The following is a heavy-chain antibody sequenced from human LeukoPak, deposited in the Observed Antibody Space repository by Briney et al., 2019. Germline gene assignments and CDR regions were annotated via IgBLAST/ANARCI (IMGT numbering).Heavy chain of an antibody. V-gene: IGHV4-34*01. J-gene: IGHJ6*02. CDR2: IYYSGST. D-gene: IGHD2-8*01. Sequence: SETLSLTCAVYGGSFSGYYWSWIRQPPGKGLEWIGSIYYSGSTYYNPSLKSRVTISVDTSKNQFSLKLSSVTAADTAVYYCARVPNYYYYGMDVWGQGTTVTVSS. CDR3: ARVPNYYYYGMDV. CDR1: GGSFSGYY.